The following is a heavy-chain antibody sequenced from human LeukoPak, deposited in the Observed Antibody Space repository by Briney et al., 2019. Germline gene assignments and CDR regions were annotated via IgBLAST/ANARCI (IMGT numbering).Heavy chain of an antibody. J-gene: IGHJ5*02. CDR2: LYSGGSI. V-gene: IGHV3-53*01. Sequence: GGSLRLSCAGSGFIVSRSHISWVRQAPGKGLQWVSSLYSGGSIHYADSVKGRFTISRDTSRNTVSLQMNSLRVEDTAVYYCARDLNVDSSMFGHWSQGTPVTVSS. CDR3: ARDLNVDSSMFGH. D-gene: IGHD5-12*01. CDR1: GFIVSRSH.